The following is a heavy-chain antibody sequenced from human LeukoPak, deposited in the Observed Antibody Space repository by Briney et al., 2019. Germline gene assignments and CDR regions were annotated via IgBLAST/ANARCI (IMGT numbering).Heavy chain of an antibody. CDR3: ARDRGHNYYDSSGYYDY. J-gene: IGHJ4*02. CDR1: GYTFTGYY. D-gene: IGHD3-22*01. Sequence: ASVKVSCKASGYTFTGYYMHWVRQAPGQGLEWMGWINPNSGGTNYAQKFQGRVTMTRDTSISTAYMELSRLRSDDTAVYYCARDRGHNYYDSSGYYDYWGQGTLVTVSS. CDR2: INPNSGGT. V-gene: IGHV1-2*02.